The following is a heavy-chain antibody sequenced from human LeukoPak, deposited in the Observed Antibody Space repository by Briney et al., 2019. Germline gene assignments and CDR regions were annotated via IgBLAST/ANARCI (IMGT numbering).Heavy chain of an antibody. CDR3: ARDLRYYGSGSYYRGFDY. CDR1: GYSISSGYH. V-gene: IGHV4-38-2*02. CDR2: IYYSGST. D-gene: IGHD3-10*01. J-gene: IGHJ4*02. Sequence: SETLSLTCTVSGYSISSGYHWGWIRQPPGKGLEWIGSIYYSGSTYYNPSLKSRVTISVDTSKNQFSLKLSSVTAADTAVYYCARDLRYYGSGSYYRGFDYWGQGTLVTVSS.